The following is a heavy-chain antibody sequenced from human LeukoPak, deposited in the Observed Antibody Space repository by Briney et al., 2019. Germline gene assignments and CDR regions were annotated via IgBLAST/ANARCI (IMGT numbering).Heavy chain of an antibody. D-gene: IGHD3-10*01. CDR2: IYTSGST. J-gene: IGHJ4*02. CDR3: ASSTGSGSYYPLFDY. Sequence: SETLSLTCTVSGGSISGGSYSWSWIRQPAGKGLEWIGRIYTSGSTNYNPSLKSRVTISVDTSKNQFSMKLSSVTAADTAVYYCASSTGSGSYYPLFDYWGQGTLVTVSS. V-gene: IGHV4-61*02. CDR1: GGSISGGSYS.